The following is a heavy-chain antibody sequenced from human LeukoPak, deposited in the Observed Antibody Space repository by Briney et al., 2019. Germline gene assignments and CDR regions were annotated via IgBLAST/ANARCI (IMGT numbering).Heavy chain of an antibody. CDR3: ARDSGDYDILTGYHYNWFDP. CDR1: GGSISSSSYY. V-gene: IGHV4-39*02. D-gene: IGHD3-9*01. J-gene: IGHJ5*02. Sequence: SETLSLTCTVSGGSISSSSYYWGWIRQPRGKGLEWIGSIYYTGSTYYNPSLKSRVTISVDTSKNQFSLKLSSVTAADTAVYYCARDSGDYDILTGYHYNWFDPWGQGTLVTVSS. CDR2: IYYTGST.